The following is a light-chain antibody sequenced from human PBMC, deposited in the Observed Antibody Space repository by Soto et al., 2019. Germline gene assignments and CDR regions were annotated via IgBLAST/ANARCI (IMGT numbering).Light chain of an antibody. V-gene: IGLV1-40*01. CDR2: GNS. CDR3: HSYDSSLSGSV. J-gene: IGLJ2*01. Sequence: QSVLTQPPSVSGAPGQRVTISCTGSSSNIGARYDVHWYQQLPGTAPKLLIYGNSNRPSGVPDRFSGSKSGTSASLAITGLQDEDEADYYCHSYDSSLSGSVFGGGTKLTVL. CDR1: SSNIGARYD.